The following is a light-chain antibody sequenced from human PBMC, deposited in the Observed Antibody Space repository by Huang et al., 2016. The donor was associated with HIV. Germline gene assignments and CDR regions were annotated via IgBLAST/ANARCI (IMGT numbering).Light chain of an antibody. Sequence: DIQMTQSPSTLSASVGDRFTITCRASQSISIWLAWYQQKPGKAPKLLIYKASSLESGVPSRFSGSGSGTEFTLTISSLQPDDFATYYCQQYNSYLYTFGQGTKLEIK. V-gene: IGKV1-5*03. CDR1: QSISIW. CDR2: KAS. J-gene: IGKJ2*01. CDR3: QQYNSYLYT.